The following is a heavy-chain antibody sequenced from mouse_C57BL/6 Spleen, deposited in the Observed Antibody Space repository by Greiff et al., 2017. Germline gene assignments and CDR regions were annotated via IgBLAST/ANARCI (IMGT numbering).Heavy chain of an antibody. CDR1: GYTFTDYY. J-gene: IGHJ1*03. V-gene: IGHV1-26*01. CDR3: TRRYDSPYWYFDV. Sequence: VQLQQSGPELVKPGASVKISCKASGYTFTDYYMNWVKQSHGKSLEWIGDINPNNGGTSYNQKFKGKATLTVDKSSSTAYMELRSLTSEDSAVXYCTRRYDSPYWYFDVWGTGTTVTVSS. CDR2: INPNNGGT. D-gene: IGHD2-14*01.